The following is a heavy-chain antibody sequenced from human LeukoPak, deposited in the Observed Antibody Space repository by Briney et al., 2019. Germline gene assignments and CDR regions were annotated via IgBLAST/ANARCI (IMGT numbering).Heavy chain of an antibody. D-gene: IGHD2-2*01. CDR2: INDVSGDI. CDR3: ARDTYQPGRIDC. Sequence: GGSLRLSCAASEFTFSLYAMNWVRQAPGKGLEWVSYINDVSGDIHYADSVKGRFTISRDNAKNTLYLQMDSLRAEDTAVYYCARDTYQPGRIDCWGQGTLVIVSS. V-gene: IGHV3-21*05. CDR1: EFTFSLYA. J-gene: IGHJ4*02.